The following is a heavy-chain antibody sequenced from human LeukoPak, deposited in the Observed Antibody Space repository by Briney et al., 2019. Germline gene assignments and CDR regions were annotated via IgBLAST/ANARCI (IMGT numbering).Heavy chain of an antibody. Sequence: SETLSLTCAVYGGSFSGYYWSWIRQPLGKGLEWIGEINHSGSTNYNPSLKSRVTISVDTSKNQFSLKLSSVTAADTAVYYCARENFWSGYTYWGQGTLVTVSS. V-gene: IGHV4-34*01. J-gene: IGHJ4*02. CDR3: ARENFWSGYTY. CDR2: INHSGST. D-gene: IGHD3-3*01. CDR1: GGSFSGYY.